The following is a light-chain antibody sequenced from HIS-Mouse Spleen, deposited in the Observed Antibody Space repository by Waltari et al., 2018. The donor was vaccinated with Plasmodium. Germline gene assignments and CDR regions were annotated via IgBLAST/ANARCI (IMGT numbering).Light chain of an antibody. CDR3: QQYNNWPPYT. Sequence: ELVMTQSPATLSVSPGARATLSCRASQSVSSNLAWYQQKPGQAPRLIIYGASTRATGIPARFSGSGSGTEFTLTISSMQSEDFAVYYCQQYNNWPPYTFGQGTKLEIK. CDR2: GAS. CDR1: QSVSSN. V-gene: IGKV3-15*01. J-gene: IGKJ2*01.